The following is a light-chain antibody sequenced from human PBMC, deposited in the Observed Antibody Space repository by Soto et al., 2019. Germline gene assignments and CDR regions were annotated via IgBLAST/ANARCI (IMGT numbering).Light chain of an antibody. Sequence: DLQMTQSPSSLSASVGDRVTITCRASQSISNYFNWYQQKPGKAPKLLIYAASSLQSGVPSRFSGCGSGTDFTLTISSLQPEDFATYYCQQSYSNPPGFGQGTKLEIK. CDR1: QSISNY. CDR2: AAS. CDR3: QQSYSNPPG. V-gene: IGKV1-39*01. J-gene: IGKJ2*03.